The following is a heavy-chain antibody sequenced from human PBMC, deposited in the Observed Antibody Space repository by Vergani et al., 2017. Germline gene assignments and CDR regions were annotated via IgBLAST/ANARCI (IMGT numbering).Heavy chain of an antibody. CDR3: AIHTTYTDS. D-gene: IGHD1-1*01. Sequence: EVELVQSGPEMRKPGESLKISCKGSEYSFGNYWIGWVRQMPGKGLEWMGIIYPPDSDTRYSPSFQGQVTISADKSISTAFLQWDSLKASDTALYYCAIHTTYTDSWGQGTLVTVSS. CDR1: EYSFGNYW. V-gene: IGHV5-51*01. CDR2: IYPPDSDT. J-gene: IGHJ4*02.